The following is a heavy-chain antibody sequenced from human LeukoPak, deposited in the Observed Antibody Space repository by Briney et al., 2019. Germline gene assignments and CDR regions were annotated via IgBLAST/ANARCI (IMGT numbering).Heavy chain of an antibody. Sequence: GGSLRLSCVASGFTFSSYWMTWVRQAPGKGLVWLANIKEDGSIQYYLDSVRGRFTISRDNAKTSVYPQLNSLRADDTAVYYCARDVWTGVAVSDYWGQGTLVTVSS. J-gene: IGHJ4*02. V-gene: IGHV3-7*01. D-gene: IGHD6-19*01. CDR2: IKEDGSIQ. CDR1: GFTFSSYW. CDR3: ARDVWTGVAVSDY.